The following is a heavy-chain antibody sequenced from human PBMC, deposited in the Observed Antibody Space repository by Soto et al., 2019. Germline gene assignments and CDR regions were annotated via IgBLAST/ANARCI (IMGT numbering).Heavy chain of an antibody. CDR1: GGSISSYY. J-gene: IGHJ6*03. CDR3: ARHLPNYYYYYMDV. CDR2: IYYSGST. Sequence: PSETLSLTCTVSGGSISSYYWTWSRQPPGKGLEWIGYIYYSGSTNYNPSLKSRVTISVATSKTQFSLKLSSVTAADTAIYYCARHLPNYYYYYMDVWGKGTTVTVPS. D-gene: IGHD2-8*01. V-gene: IGHV4-59*08.